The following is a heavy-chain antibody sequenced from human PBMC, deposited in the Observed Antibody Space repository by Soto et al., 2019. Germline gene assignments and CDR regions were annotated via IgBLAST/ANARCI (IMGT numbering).Heavy chain of an antibody. Sequence: QPWGSLRLSCAASGFPFSSSGMHWVRQGPGKGLDWVGVIWYDGSNKDYAESVKGRLTISRDNSKNTLYLQMNSLLADDTAVYYCASATNWGQGTGVSVPS. J-gene: IGHJ4*02. CDR1: GFPFSSSG. CDR3: ASATN. CDR2: IWYDGSNK. V-gene: IGHV3-33*01.